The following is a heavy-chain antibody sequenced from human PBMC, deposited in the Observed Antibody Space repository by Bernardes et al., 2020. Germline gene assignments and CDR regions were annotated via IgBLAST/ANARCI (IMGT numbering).Heavy chain of an antibody. CDR2: IYYSGST. CDR3: ARGVATKTFLFDY. D-gene: IGHD5-12*01. CDR1: GGSISSYY. Sequence: SETLSLSCTVSGGSISSYYWSWIRQPPGKGLEWIGYIYYSGSTNYNPSLKSRVTISVDTSKNQFSLKLSSVTAADTAVYYCARGVATKTFLFDYWGQGTLVTVSS. J-gene: IGHJ4*02. V-gene: IGHV4-59*01.